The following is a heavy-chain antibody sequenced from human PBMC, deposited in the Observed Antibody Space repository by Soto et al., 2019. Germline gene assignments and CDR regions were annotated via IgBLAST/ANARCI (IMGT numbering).Heavy chain of an antibody. CDR1: GFTFSSYS. Sequence: GGSLRLSCAASGFTFSSYSMNWVRQAPGKGLEWVSSISSSSSYIYYADSVKGRFTISRDNAKNSLYLQMNSLRAEDTAVYYCARGLHDYVWGSYRPWYFDYWGQGTPVTVSS. J-gene: IGHJ4*02. D-gene: IGHD3-16*02. CDR2: ISSSSSYI. CDR3: ARGLHDYVWGSYRPWYFDY. V-gene: IGHV3-21*01.